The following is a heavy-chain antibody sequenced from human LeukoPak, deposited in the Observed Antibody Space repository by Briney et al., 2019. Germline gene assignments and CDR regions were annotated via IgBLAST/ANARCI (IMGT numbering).Heavy chain of an antibody. CDR1: GFTFSSYA. J-gene: IGHJ1*01. CDR2: ISGSGGST. D-gene: IGHD5-18*01. CDR3: AKDRGIQLWSEYFQH. V-gene: IGHV3-23*01. Sequence: GGSLRLSCAASGFTFSSYAMSWVRQAPGKGLEWVSAISGSGGSTYYADSVKGRFTISRDNSKNTLYLQMNSLRAEDTAVYYCAKDRGIQLWSEYFQHWGQSTLVTVSS.